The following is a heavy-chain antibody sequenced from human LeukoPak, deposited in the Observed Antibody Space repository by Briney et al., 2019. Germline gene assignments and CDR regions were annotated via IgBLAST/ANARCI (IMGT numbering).Heavy chain of an antibody. CDR2: ISYDGSNK. V-gene: IGHV3-30*04. Sequence: GGSLRLSCAASGFTFSSYAMHWVRQAPGKGLEWVAVISYDGSNKYYADSVKGRFTISRDSSKNTLYLQMNSLRAEDTAVYYCARWDGFGDYWGQGTLVTVSS. D-gene: IGHD1-26*01. J-gene: IGHJ4*02. CDR1: GFTFSSYA. CDR3: ARWDGFGDY.